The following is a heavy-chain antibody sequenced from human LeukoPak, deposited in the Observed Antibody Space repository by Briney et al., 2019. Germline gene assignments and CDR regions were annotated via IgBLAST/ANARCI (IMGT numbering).Heavy chain of an antibody. J-gene: IGHJ4*02. V-gene: IGHV3-21*01. D-gene: IGHD4-11*01. CDR2: ISSTSRHI. CDR3: VRDLNTITTDVFDY. CDR1: GFNFCSYR. Sequence: PGGSLRLSCAASGFNFCSYRVNWVRQAPGKGLEWGSSISSTSRHIYYPDSVKGRFTGSRDDASNPLYLKMNTLRAEDTAVYYCVRDLNTITTDVFDYWGQGTMVTVSS.